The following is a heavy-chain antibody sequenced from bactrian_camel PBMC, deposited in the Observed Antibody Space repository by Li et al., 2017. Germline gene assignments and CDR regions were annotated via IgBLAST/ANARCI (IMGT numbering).Heavy chain of an antibody. CDR1: AYRYSYYC. CDR2: IDTDGTT. Sequence: QVQLVESGGGSVQAGGSLSLSCVASAYRYSYYCMAWFHQAPGKEREKVAIIDTDGTTNYADSVKGRFTISQDNSKNTLYLQMNNLKPEDTAMYYCASDDRPYAATCQYNTWGQGTQVTVS. J-gene: IGHJ6*01. CDR3: ASDDRPYAATCQYNT. D-gene: IGHD1*01. V-gene: IGHV3S53*01.